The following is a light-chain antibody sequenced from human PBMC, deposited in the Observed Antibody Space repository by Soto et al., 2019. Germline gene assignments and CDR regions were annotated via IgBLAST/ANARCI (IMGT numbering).Light chain of an antibody. Sequence: IPLTQSPSSLSASVGDRVTITCRASQGISSYLAWYQQKPGKAPKLLIYAASTLQSGVPSRFSGSGSGTDFTLTISSLQPEDFATYYCQQLNSYPSFTFGPGTKVDIK. V-gene: IGKV1-9*01. CDR1: QGISSY. CDR2: AAS. J-gene: IGKJ3*01. CDR3: QQLNSYPSFT.